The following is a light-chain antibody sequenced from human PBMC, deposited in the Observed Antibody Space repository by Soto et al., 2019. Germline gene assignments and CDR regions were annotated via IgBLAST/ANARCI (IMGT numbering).Light chain of an antibody. Sequence: DIQMTQSPSSLSASVGHRVTITCRASQSISSYLNWYQKKPGKAPKLLIYAASNLQSGVPSRFSGSGSGTDFTLTIGSLQPEDFATYYCQQSYSTPITFGQGARLEI. CDR1: QSISSY. V-gene: IGKV1-39*01. J-gene: IGKJ5*01. CDR2: AAS. CDR3: QQSYSTPIT.